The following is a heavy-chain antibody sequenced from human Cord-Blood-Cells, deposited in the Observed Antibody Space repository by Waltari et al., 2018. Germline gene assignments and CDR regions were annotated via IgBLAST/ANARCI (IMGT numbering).Heavy chain of an antibody. CDR1: GGTFSSYD. CDR3: ARSGYSYGHLYYYYYMDV. J-gene: IGHJ6*03. D-gene: IGHD5-18*01. V-gene: IGHV1-69*09. CDR2: IIPILGIA. Sequence: QVQLVQSGAEVKKPGSSVKVSCKASGGTFSSYDIRWVRQAPGQGLEWMGRIIPILGIANYAQKFQGRVTITADKSTSTAYMELSSLRSEDTAVYYCARSGYSYGHLYYYYYMDVWGKGTTVTVSS.